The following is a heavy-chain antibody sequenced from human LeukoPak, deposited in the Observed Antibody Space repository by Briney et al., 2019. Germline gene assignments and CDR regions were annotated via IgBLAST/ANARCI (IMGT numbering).Heavy chain of an antibody. CDR3: ARDNNSSWHD. V-gene: IGHV3-7*01. CDR1: GFTFSSNW. D-gene: IGHD6-13*01. Sequence: GGSLSLSCATSGFTFSSNWMSWVRHVPGRGLDWVANIKPDGSAGYYAASVKGRFTVSRDNAKNSLYLQMNSLRVEDTAVYYCARDNNSSWHDWGQGTLVTVSS. CDR2: IKPDGSAG. J-gene: IGHJ4*02.